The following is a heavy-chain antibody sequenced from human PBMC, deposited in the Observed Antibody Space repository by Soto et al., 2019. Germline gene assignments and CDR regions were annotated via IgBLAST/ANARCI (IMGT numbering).Heavy chain of an antibody. CDR1: GFTFGDYA. CDR3: TRDDYGGNSGGY. D-gene: IGHD4-17*01. V-gene: IGHV3-49*04. CDR2: IRSKAYGGTT. J-gene: IGHJ4*02. Sequence: PGGSLRLSCTASGFTFGDYAMSWVRQAPGKGLEWVGFIRSKAYGGTTEYAASVKGRFTISRDDSKSIAFLQMNSLKTEDTAVYYCTRDDYGGNSGGYWGQGTLVTVSS.